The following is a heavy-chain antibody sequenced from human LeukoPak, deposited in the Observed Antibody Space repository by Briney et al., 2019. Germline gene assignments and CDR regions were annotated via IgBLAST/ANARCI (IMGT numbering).Heavy chain of an antibody. CDR1: GFTFSSYA. D-gene: IGHD2-8*01. CDR2: FYSGGST. CDR3: AKSPLVYGYFDY. Sequence: GGSLRLSCAASGFTFSSYAMTWVRQAPGKGLEWVSVFYSGGSTYYADSVKGRFTISRDNSKNTLYLQMNSLRAEDTAVYYCAKSPLVYGYFDYWGQGTLVTVSP. J-gene: IGHJ4*02. V-gene: IGHV3-23*03.